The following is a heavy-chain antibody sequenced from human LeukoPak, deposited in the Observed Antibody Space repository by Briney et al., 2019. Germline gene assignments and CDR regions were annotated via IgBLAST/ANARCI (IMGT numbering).Heavy chain of an antibody. CDR3: ARSAEGGPARRDGYNLNY. J-gene: IGHJ4*02. CDR1: GGSISSYY. Sequence: PSETLSLTCTVSGGSISSYYWSWIRQPPGKGLEWIGYIYYSGSTNYNPSLKSRVTISVDTSKNQFSLKLSSVTAADTAVYYCARSAEGGPARRDGYNLNYWGQGTLVTVSS. D-gene: IGHD5-24*01. V-gene: IGHV4-59*01. CDR2: IYYSGST.